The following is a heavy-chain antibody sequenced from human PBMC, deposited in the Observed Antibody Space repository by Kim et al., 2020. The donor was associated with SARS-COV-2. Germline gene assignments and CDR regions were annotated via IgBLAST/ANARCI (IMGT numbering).Heavy chain of an antibody. CDR3: SRDLNWESGM. CDR1: GFIFADFT. D-gene: IGHD3-10*01. J-gene: IGHJ4*02. Sequence: GGSLRLSCAASGFIFADFTMTWVRQAPGQGLEFVSSIGPTGGDIYYGDSMRGRVTISRDNAKNALYLQMNSLRVKDTAVYFCSRDLNWESGMWSQGTLVSVSS. CDR2: IGPTGGDI. V-gene: IGHV3-21*01.